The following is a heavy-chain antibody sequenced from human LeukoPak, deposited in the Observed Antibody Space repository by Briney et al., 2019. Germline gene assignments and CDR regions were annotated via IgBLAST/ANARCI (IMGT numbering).Heavy chain of an antibody. CDR2: INHSGST. D-gene: IGHD2-21*02. CDR3: ARLGVTSPSWGYYYYYMDV. CDR1: GGSFSGYY. J-gene: IGHJ6*03. Sequence: SETLSPTCAVYGGSFSGYYWSWIRQPPGKGLEWIGEINHSGSTNYNPSLKSRVTISVDTSKNQFSLKLSSVTAADTAVYYCARLGVTSPSWGYYYYYMDVWGKGTTVTVSS. V-gene: IGHV4-34*01.